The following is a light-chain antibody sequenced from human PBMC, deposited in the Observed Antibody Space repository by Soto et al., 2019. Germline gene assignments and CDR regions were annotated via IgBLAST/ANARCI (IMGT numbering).Light chain of an antibody. CDR2: WAS. J-gene: IGKJ2*01. CDR3: QQYYSTPYT. V-gene: IGKV4-1*01. Sequence: DIVMTQSPDSLAVSLGERATINCKSSQSVLSSSNNKNYLAWYQQKPGQPPKLLIYWASTRESGVPDRFSGSGSGTDFTLTISSLHAEDVAVYYCQQYYSTPYTFGQGTKLEIK. CDR1: QSVLSSSNNKNY.